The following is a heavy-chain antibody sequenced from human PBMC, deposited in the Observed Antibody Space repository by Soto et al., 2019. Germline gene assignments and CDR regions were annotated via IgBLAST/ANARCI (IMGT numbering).Heavy chain of an antibody. V-gene: IGHV1-69*02. CDR1: GVTFSSYT. CDR3: ASDPDYGDFDY. CDR2: IIPILGIA. D-gene: IGHD4-17*01. Sequence: QVQLVQSGAEVKKPGSSVKVSCQASGVTFSSYTISWVRQAPGQGLELMGRIIPILGIANYAQKFQGRVTITADKSTSTAYMELSSLRSEDTAVYYCASDPDYGDFDYWGQGTLVTVSS. J-gene: IGHJ4*02.